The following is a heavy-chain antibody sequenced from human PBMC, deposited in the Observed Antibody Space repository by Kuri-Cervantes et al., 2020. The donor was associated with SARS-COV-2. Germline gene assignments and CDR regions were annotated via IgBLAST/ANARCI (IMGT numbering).Heavy chain of an antibody. D-gene: IGHD3-16*01. Sequence: SLKISCAASGFTFDDYAVHWARQAPGKGLEWVSGISWNSGSIGYADSVKGRFTISRDNAKNSLYLQMNSLGAEDTAVYYCARDHGGALDSWGQGTLVTVSS. J-gene: IGHJ4*02. V-gene: IGHV3-9*01. CDR2: ISWNSGSI. CDR3: ARDHGGALDS. CDR1: GFTFDDYA.